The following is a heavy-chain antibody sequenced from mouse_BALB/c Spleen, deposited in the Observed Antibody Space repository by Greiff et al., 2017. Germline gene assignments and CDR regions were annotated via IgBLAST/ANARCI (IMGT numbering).Heavy chain of an antibody. V-gene: IGHV2-2*02. CDR2: IWSGGST. CDR3: ARNWGPYYAMDY. J-gene: IGHJ4*01. CDR1: GFSLTSYG. Sequence: QVQLQQSGPGLVQPSQSLSITSTVSGFSLTSYGVHWVRQSPGKGLEWLGVIWSGGSTDYNAAFISRLSISKDNSKSQVFFKMNSLQANDTAIYYCARNWGPYYAMDYWGQGTSVTVSS.